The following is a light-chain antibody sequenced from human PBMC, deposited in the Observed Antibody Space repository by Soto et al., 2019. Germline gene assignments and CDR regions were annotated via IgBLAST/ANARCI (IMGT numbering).Light chain of an antibody. CDR1: QNVRGY. V-gene: IGKV3-11*01. Sequence: DIVLTQSPATLSLSPGERATLSCRASQNVRGYLAWYQQKPGQAPRLLIYDASNRATGTSARFSGSGSGTAFPLTISSLESQDFAIYYCQQRSHWPGTFGQRTKLEIK. CDR3: QQRSHWPGT. J-gene: IGKJ2*01. CDR2: DAS.